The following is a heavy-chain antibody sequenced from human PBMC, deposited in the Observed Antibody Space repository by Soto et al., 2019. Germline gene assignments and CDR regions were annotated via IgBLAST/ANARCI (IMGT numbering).Heavy chain of an antibody. CDR2: IIPMFDTP. D-gene: IGHD3-10*01. J-gene: IGHJ4*02. Sequence: SVKVSCKASGGTFSSDSFSWVRQAPGQGLEWMGGIIPMFDTPIYAQKFQDRVTITADESTSTAYMQLSSLRSGDTAVYYCAREYYYGSGPWYWGQGTLVTVSS. V-gene: IGHV1-69*13. CDR3: AREYYYGSGPWY. CDR1: GGTFSSDS.